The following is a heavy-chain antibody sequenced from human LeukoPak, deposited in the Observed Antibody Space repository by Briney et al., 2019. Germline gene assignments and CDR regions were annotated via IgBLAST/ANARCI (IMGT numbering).Heavy chain of an antibody. V-gene: IGHV5-51*01. J-gene: IGHJ4*02. Sequence: GESLKISCKTSGYSFITYWIGWVRQMPGKGLEWMGVIFPPDSETRYNPSFQGQVTISADKSIKTVYLELNSLKASDTAMYYCARHTSPDGGQYYYDSSGYYNAIMDWGQGTLVTVSS. CDR2: IFPPDSET. D-gene: IGHD3-22*01. CDR3: ARHTSPDGGQYYYDSSGYYNAIMD. CDR1: GYSFITYW.